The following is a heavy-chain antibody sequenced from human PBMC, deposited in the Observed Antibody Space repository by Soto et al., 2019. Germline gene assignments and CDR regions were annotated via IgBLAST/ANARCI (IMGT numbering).Heavy chain of an antibody. Sequence: QLQLQESGSGLVKPSQTLSLTCAVSGGSISSGGYSWSWIRQPPGKGLEWIGYIYHSGSTYYNPSLKSRVTTSVDRSKNQFSLKLSSVTAADTAVYYCARGLITISRNWFDPWGQGTLVTVSS. J-gene: IGHJ5*02. CDR2: IYHSGST. V-gene: IGHV4-30-2*01. D-gene: IGHD3-3*01. CDR1: GGSISSGGYS. CDR3: ARGLITISRNWFDP.